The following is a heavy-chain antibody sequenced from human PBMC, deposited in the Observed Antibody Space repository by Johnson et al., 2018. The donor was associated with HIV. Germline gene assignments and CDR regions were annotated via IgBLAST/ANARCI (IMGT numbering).Heavy chain of an antibody. CDR3: ARFYSSGWSDAFDI. D-gene: IGHD6-19*01. CDR1: GFTFSDYW. CDR2: IQQEGSVK. Sequence: VQLVESGGNLVQPGRSLRLSCAGSGFTFSDYWMSWVRRAPGKGLEWVANIQQEGSVKSYVDSVKGRFTIARDNAKRSLYLQMNSLRAEDTAVYYCARFYSSGWSDAFDIWGQGTMVTVSS. J-gene: IGHJ3*02. V-gene: IGHV3-7*01.